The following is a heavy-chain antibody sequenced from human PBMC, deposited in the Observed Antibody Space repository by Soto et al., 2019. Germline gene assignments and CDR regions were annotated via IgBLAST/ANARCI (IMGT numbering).Heavy chain of an antibody. Sequence: ASVKVSCKTSGYTFSSYGIVWVRQAPGQGLEWMGWISTYNVDTKYADKFQGRLTMSSDTSTTTAFMELRRLRSDDTAVYYCVRGGFAYGYLEYWGQGTLVTVSS. CDR3: VRGGFAYGYLEY. CDR1: GYTFSSYG. D-gene: IGHD5-18*01. J-gene: IGHJ4*02. V-gene: IGHV1-18*01. CDR2: ISTYNVDT.